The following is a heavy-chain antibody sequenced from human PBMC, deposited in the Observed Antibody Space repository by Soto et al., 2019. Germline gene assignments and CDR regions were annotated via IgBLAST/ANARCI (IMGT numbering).Heavy chain of an antibody. D-gene: IGHD4-17*01. V-gene: IGHV4-31*03. CDR1: GGSISSGGYY. CDR3: ARSTVTYGLNV. Sequence: SETLSLTCSVSGGSISSGGYYWSWIRQHPGKGLEWIGYIYYSGSTYYNPSLKSRVTISVDTSKNQFSLKLSSVTAADTAVYYCARSTVTYGLNVWGKGTTVTVSS. J-gene: IGHJ6*04. CDR2: IYYSGST.